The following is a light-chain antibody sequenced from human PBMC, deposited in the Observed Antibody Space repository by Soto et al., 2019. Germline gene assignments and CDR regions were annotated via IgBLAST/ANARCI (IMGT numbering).Light chain of an antibody. V-gene: IGKV1-39*01. CDR3: QQSYSTPPIFT. CDR2: AAS. Sequence: DIQMTQSPSFLSASVGDRVTITCRASQSISSYLNWYQQKPGKAPKLLIYAASSSQSGVPSRFSGSGSGTDFTLTISSLQPEDFATYYCQQSYSTPPIFTFGPGTKVDIK. CDR1: QSISSY. J-gene: IGKJ3*01.